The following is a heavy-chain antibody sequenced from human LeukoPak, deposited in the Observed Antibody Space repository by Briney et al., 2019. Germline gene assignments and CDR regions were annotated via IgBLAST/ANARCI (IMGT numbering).Heavy chain of an antibody. CDR1: GFTFSTSA. J-gene: IGHJ5*02. CDR3: ATDLRTPSA. D-gene: IGHD1-14*01. CDR2: LSGSARST. Sequence: GGSLRLSWAASGFTFSTSAMSWVRQAPGKGLEWVSSLSGSARSTYYADSVKGRFTISRDNSMNTLYLQMNGLRAEDTAVYYCATDLRTPSAWGQGTLVTVSS. V-gene: IGHV3-23*01.